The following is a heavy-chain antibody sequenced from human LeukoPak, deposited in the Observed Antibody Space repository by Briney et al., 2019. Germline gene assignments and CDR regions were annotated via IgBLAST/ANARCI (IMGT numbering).Heavy chain of an antibody. CDR2: IKQGGSEK. CDR3: ARDLAYCGGDCSGATAFDI. D-gene: IGHD2-21*02. CDR1: GFTFSSYW. V-gene: IGHV3-7*01. Sequence: GGSLRLSCAASGFTFSSYWMSWVRQAPGKGLEWVANIKQGGSEKYYVDSVKGRFTISRDNAKNSLYPQMNSLRAEDTAVYYCARDLAYCGGDCSGATAFDIWGQGTMVTVSS. J-gene: IGHJ3*02.